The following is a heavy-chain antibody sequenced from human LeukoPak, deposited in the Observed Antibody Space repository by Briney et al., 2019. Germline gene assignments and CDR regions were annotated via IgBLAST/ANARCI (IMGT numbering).Heavy chain of an antibody. J-gene: IGHJ4*02. V-gene: IGHV4-39*01. D-gene: IGHD1-26*01. Sequence: PSETLSLTCTVSGGSISSTSCYWGWIRQPPGKGLEWIGSIYHTGSTYYNPSLKRRVTISVDTSKNQFSLKLSSVTAADTTVYYCASMYSGTYLNDYWGQGILVTVSS. CDR1: GGSISSTSCY. CDR3: ASMYSGTYLNDY. CDR2: IYHTGST.